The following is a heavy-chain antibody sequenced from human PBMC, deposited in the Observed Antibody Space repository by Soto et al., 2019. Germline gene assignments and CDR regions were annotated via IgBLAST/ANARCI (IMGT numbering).Heavy chain of an antibody. CDR2: SKHHGST. J-gene: IGHJ4*02. CDR3: ARGQGADY. Sequence: QVELQQWGAGLLEPSDTLSLTCAVYGGSFSGYYWGWIRQPLGKGLECIGESKHHGSTNYNPSLKSRVSISVDTSKNQFSLKLSSVTAADSAVYYCARGQGADYWGQGTIVTVSS. CDR1: GGSFSGYY. V-gene: IGHV4-34*01. D-gene: IGHD1-26*01.